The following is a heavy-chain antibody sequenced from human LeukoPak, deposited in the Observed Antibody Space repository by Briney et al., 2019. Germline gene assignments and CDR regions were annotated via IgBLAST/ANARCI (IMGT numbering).Heavy chain of an antibody. CDR1: GVFIESYY. Sequence: SGTLSLTCTISGVFIESYYWSWIRQPAGKGLEWIGRIYSSGSTNYNPSLKSRVTMSVDTSRSQFSLRLTSVTAADTAVYYCARGLEYSSFYFDLWGRGTQVTVSS. CDR3: ARGLEYSSFYFDL. D-gene: IGHD6-19*01. V-gene: IGHV4-4*07. J-gene: IGHJ2*01. CDR2: IYSSGST.